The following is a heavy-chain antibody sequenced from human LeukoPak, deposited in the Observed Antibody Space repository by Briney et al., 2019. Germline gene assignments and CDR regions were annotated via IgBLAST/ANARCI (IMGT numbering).Heavy chain of an antibody. CDR3: AKDQGYTRSPYSYGLDWFDP. D-gene: IGHD5-18*01. V-gene: IGHV3-23*01. J-gene: IGHJ5*02. Sequence: GGSLRLSCAASGFTFSSYAMSWVRQAPGKGLEWVSAISGSGGSTYYADSVKGRFTISRDNSKNTLYLQMNSLRAEDTAVYYCAKDQGYTRSPYSYGLDWFDPWGQGTLVTVSS. CDR2: ISGSGGST. CDR1: GFTFSSYA.